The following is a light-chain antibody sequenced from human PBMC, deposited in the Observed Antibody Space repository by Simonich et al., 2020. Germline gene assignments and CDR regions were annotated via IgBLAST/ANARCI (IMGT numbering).Light chain of an antibody. CDR3: QQYYSTPYT. Sequence: DIVMTQSPDSLAVSLGERATINCKSSQSVLYSSNNKNYLAWYQQKPGQPPKLLIYWASTRESGAPDRFSGSGSGTDFIRTSSSLQAEDVAVYYCQQYYSTPYTFGQGTKLEIK. CDR2: WAS. V-gene: IGKV4-1*01. J-gene: IGKJ2*01. CDR1: QSVLYSSNNKNY.